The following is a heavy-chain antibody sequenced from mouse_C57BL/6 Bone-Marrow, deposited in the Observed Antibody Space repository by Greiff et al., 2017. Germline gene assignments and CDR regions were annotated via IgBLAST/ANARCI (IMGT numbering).Heavy chain of an antibody. J-gene: IGHJ1*03. CDR2: IDPSDSYT. CDR1: GYTFTSYW. CDR3: ARKDGSSYPYWYFDV. Sequence: QVQLQQPGAELVMPGASVKLSCKASGYTFTSYWMHWVKQRPGQGLEWIGEIDPSDSYTNYNQKFKGKSTLTVDKSSSTAYMQRSSLTSEDSAVYYCARKDGSSYPYWYFDVWGTGTTVTVSS. D-gene: IGHD1-1*01. V-gene: IGHV1-69*01.